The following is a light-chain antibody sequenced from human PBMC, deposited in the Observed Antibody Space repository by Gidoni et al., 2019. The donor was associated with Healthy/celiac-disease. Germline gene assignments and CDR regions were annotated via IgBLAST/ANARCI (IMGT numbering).Light chain of an antibody. J-gene: IGKJ1*01. Sequence: SVSSNLVWYQQKPGQAPRLLIYGASTRATGIPARFSGSGSGTEFTLTISSLQSEDFAVYYCQQYNNWPPWTFGQGTKVEIK. CDR2: GAS. CDR1: SVSSN. V-gene: IGKV3-15*01. CDR3: QQYNNWPPWT.